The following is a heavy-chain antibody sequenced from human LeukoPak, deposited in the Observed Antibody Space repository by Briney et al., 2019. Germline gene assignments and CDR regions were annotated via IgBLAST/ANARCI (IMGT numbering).Heavy chain of an antibody. CDR2: IYYSGST. Sequence: SETLSLTCTVSGGSISSSSYYWGWIRQPPGKGLEWIGSIYYSGSTYYNPSLKSRVTISVDTSKNQFSLKLSSVTAADTAVYYCARQSIGYSYGLNKGLGYWGQGTLVTVSS. J-gene: IGHJ4*02. V-gene: IGHV4-39*01. CDR3: ARQSIGYSYGLNKGLGY. CDR1: GGSISSSSYY. D-gene: IGHD5-18*01.